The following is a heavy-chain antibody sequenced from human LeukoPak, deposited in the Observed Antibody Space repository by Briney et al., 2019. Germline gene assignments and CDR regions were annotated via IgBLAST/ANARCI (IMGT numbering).Heavy chain of an antibody. CDR3: TYWAGTADGFNGPFDF. D-gene: IGHD6-13*01. V-gene: IGHV3-48*01. Sequence: GGSLRLSCAASGISFSTHAMNWVRQAPGTGLEWISDISTSGRTIYYANSVKGRFTISRDNAKNSLYLQMNSLRAEDTAVYYCTYWAGTADGFNGPFDFWGQGTLVTVSS. CDR1: GISFSTHA. CDR2: ISTSGRTI. J-gene: IGHJ4*02.